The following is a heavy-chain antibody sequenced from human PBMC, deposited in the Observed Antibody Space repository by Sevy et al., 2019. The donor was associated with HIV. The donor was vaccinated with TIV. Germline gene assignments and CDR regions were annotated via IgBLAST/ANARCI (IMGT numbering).Heavy chain of an antibody. V-gene: IGHV3-7*01. CDR1: GFTFSDYY. J-gene: IGHJ4*02. CDR2: IKQDGSQK. D-gene: IGHD2-21*01. Sequence: GESLKISCAASGFTFSDYYMGWVRQAPGKGLEWVANIKQDGSQKNYVDSVKGRFTISRDNAKNSLYLQMNRLRVDDTAVYYCARELWPGDYWGQGTLVTVSS. CDR3: ARELWPGDY.